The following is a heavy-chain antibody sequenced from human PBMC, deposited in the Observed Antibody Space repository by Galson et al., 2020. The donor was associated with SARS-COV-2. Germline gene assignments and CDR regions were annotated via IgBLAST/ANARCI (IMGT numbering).Heavy chain of an antibody. J-gene: IGHJ3*02. Sequence: ASVKVSCKASGYTFTGYYMHWVRQAPGQGLEWMGWINPNGGVTNYAQKFQGRVTMTRDTSISTASLELTSPRSDDTAVYYCARSPGYSSGWSDGFDIWGQGTLVTVSS. CDR3: ARSPGYSSGWSDGFDI. D-gene: IGHD6-19*01. CDR1: GYTFTGYY. V-gene: IGHV1-2*02. CDR2: INPNGGVT.